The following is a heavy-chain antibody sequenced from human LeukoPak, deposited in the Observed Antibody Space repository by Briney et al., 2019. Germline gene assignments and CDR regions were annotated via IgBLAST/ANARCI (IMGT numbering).Heavy chain of an antibody. CDR2: IYYSGST. CDR1: GGSFSGYY. J-gene: IGHJ5*02. Sequence: SETLSLTCAVYGGSFSGYYWSWIRQPPGKGLEWIGYIYYSGSTKYNPSLKSRVTISVDTSKNQFSLKLSSVTAADTAVYYCARQIRGWFDPWGQGTLVTVSS. CDR3: ARQIRGWFDP. V-gene: IGHV4-59*08.